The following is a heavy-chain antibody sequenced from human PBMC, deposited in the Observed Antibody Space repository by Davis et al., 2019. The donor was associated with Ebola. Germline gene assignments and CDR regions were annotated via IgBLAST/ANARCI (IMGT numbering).Heavy chain of an antibody. CDR2: IIPMFGTT. CDR3: ARDGDYGRANSYYFGMDV. V-gene: IGHV1-69*13. Sequence: SVKVSCKASGGSFSSYAISWVRQAPGQGLEWMGGIIPMFGTTHYAQKFQGRVTITADDSTATVSLDLSGLIPEDTAVYYCARDGDYGRANSYYFGMDVWGRGTTVTASS. CDR1: GGSFSSYA. J-gene: IGHJ6*02. D-gene: IGHD4-17*01.